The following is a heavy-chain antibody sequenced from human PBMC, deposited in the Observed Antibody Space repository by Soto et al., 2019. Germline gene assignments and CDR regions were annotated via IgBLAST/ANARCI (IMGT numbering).Heavy chain of an antibody. J-gene: IGHJ4*02. Sequence: QVQLVESGGGVVQPGRSLRLSCAASGFTFSSYGMHWVRQAPGKGLEWVAVISYDGSNKYYADSVKGRFTISRDNSKNTLYLPMNSLRAEDTAVYYCAKAEMDYFDYWGQGTLVTVSS. D-gene: IGHD2-8*01. CDR1: GFTFSSYG. CDR3: AKAEMDYFDY. CDR2: ISYDGSNK. V-gene: IGHV3-30*18.